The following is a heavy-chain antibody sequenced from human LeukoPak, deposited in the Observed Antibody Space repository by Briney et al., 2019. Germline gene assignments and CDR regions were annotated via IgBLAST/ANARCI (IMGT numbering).Heavy chain of an antibody. J-gene: IGHJ5*02. Sequence: GESLKISCKGSGYTFISYWIGWVRQMPGKGLEWMGIIYPGDSDTRYGPSFQGQVTISVDKSSNTAYLQWNSLKATDTAMYYCVRQGGFPTRGFDPWGQGTLVTVSS. V-gene: IGHV5-51*01. CDR2: IYPGDSDT. CDR1: GYTFISYW. D-gene: IGHD5-12*01. CDR3: VRQGGFPTRGFDP.